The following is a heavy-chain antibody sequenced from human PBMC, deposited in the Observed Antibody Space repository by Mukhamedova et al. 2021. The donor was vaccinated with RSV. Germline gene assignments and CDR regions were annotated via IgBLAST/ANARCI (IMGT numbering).Heavy chain of an antibody. Sequence: FQGRVTMTRDTSISTAYMALSRLRSDDTAVYYCARGSGYPNWFDPWGQGTLVTVSS. J-gene: IGHJ5*02. V-gene: IGHV1-2*02. D-gene: IGHD6-13*01. CDR3: ARGSGYPNWFDP.